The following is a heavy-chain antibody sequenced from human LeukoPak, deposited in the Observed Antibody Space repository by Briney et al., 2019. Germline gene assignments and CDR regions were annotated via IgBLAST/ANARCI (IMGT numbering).Heavy chain of an antibody. CDR1: GFTFSSYS. J-gene: IGHJ3*02. Sequence: GGSLRLSCAASGFTFSSYSMNWVRQAPGKGLEWVSTISDTGSSTYYADSVKGRFAISRDNSKNTLYLQMNSLRAEDTALYYCAKDRGRDDYGDPRGTFDIWGQGTMVTVSS. V-gene: IGHV3-23*01. CDR3: AKDRGRDDYGDPRGTFDI. CDR2: ISDTGSST. D-gene: IGHD4-17*01.